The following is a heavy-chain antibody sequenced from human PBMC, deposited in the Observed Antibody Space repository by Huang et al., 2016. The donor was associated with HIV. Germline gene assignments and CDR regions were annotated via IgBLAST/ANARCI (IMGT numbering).Heavy chain of an antibody. CDR1: GYTFTSYG. CDR3: ARDRGAVAGTSPGY. Sequence: QVQLVQSGAEVKKPGASVKVSCKASGYTFTSYGISWVRQSPGQGLEWMGWSIAYNGHTNYAQKLQGRVTMTTETSTSTAYMELRSLRSDDTAVYYCARDRGAVAGTSPGYWGQGTLVTVSS. D-gene: IGHD6-19*01. V-gene: IGHV1-18*01. CDR2: SIAYNGHT. J-gene: IGHJ4*02.